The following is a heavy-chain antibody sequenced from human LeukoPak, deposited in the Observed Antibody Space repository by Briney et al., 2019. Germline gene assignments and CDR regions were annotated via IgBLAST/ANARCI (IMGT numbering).Heavy chain of an antibody. D-gene: IGHD3-10*01. CDR2: MNPNSGNT. CDR1: GYTFTSYD. V-gene: IGHV1-8*01. J-gene: IGHJ4*02. CDR3: ARGPTGYYGSGSYYSY. Sequence: GASVTVSCKASGYTFTSYDINWVRQATGQGLEWMGWMNPNSGNTGFEQKFQGRVTMTRNTSISTAYMELSSLRSEDTAVYYCARGPTGYYGSGSYYSYWGQGTLVTVSS.